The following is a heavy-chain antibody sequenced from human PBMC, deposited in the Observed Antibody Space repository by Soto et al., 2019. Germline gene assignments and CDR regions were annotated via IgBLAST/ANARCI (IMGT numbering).Heavy chain of an antibody. D-gene: IGHD3-22*01. Sequence: PGGSLRLSCAASGFTFSSYWMSWVRQAPGKGLEWVANIKPDGSEKWYVDSVKGRFTIPRDNAKNSLYLQVNSLRAEDTAVYYCARGDYYDTTGPFSDAFDIWGQGTMVTVS. CDR1: GFTFSSYW. V-gene: IGHV3-7*04. CDR2: IKPDGSEK. J-gene: IGHJ3*02. CDR3: ARGDYYDTTGPFSDAFDI.